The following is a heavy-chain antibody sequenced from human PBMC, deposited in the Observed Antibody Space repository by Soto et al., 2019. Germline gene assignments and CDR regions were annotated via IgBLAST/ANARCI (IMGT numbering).Heavy chain of an antibody. D-gene: IGHD5-18*01. CDR1: GGSISSSF. CDR3: ARGHRAMEYYYYYGMDV. V-gene: IGHV4-59*01. CDR2: ISYSGST. J-gene: IGHJ6*02. Sequence: SETLSLTCSVSGGSISSSFWSWIRQPPGKELEWIGYISYSGSTTYNPSLKGRITLSVDTSKNQFSLRVASVTAADTAVYYCARGHRAMEYYYYYGMDVWGQGTTVTVSS.